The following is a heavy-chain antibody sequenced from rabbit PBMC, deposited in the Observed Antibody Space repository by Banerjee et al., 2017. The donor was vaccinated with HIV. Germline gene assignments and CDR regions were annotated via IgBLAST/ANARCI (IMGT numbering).Heavy chain of an antibody. J-gene: IGHJ4*01. D-gene: IGHD4-1*01. CDR3: ARDLAGVIGWNFDL. CDR2: INTSSGNT. Sequence: QEQLVESGGGLVQPEGSLTLTCKASGFDFSNNVLCWVRQAPGKGLEWIACINTSSGNTVYASWAKGRFTISKTSSTTVTLQMTSLTAADTATYFCARDLAGVIGWNFDLWGPGTLVTVS. V-gene: IGHV1S45*01. CDR1: GFDFSNNVL.